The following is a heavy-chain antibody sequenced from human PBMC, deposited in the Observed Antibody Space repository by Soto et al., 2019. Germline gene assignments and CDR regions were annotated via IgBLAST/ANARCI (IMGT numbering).Heavy chain of an antibody. D-gene: IGHD3-3*01. Sequence: SETLSLTCTVSGGSISSYYWSWIRQPPGKGLEWIGYIYYSGSTNYNPSLKSRVTISVDTSKNQFSLKLSSVTAADTAVYYCARAYDFWSGYPYYFDYWGQGTLVTVSS. CDR2: IYYSGST. CDR1: GGSISSYY. V-gene: IGHV4-59*01. J-gene: IGHJ4*02. CDR3: ARAYDFWSGYPYYFDY.